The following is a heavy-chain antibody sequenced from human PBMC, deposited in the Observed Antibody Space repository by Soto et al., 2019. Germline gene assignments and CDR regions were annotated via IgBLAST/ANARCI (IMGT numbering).Heavy chain of an antibody. D-gene: IGHD1-26*01. J-gene: IGHJ4*01. V-gene: IGHV1-3*01. CDR1: GYTFTSYA. CDR3: ARSVGAALSDY. CDR2: INAGNGNT. Sequence: QVQLVQSGAEVKKPGASVKVSCKASGYTFTSYAMNWVRQAPGQRLEWMGWINAGNGNTKYSQKFQGRVTITRDTYASTAFMELSSLRSEDTAVYYFARSVGAALSDYWGQGTLVTVSS.